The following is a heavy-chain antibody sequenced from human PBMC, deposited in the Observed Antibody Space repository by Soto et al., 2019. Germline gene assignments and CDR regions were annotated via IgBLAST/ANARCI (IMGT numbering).Heavy chain of an antibody. D-gene: IGHD3-22*01. CDR2: ISAYNGNT. J-gene: IGHJ6*02. Sequence: GASVKVSCKASGYTFTSYGISWVRQAPGQGLEWMGWISAYNGNTNYAQKLQGRVTMTTDTSTSTAYMELRSLRSDDTAVYYCARDLRPSYYDSSGYYPRYYYYGMDVWGQGTTVTVSS. V-gene: IGHV1-18*01. CDR3: ARDLRPSYYDSSGYYPRYYYYGMDV. CDR1: GYTFTSYG.